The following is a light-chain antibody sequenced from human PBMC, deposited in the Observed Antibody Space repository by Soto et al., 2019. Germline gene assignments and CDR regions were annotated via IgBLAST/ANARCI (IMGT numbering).Light chain of an antibody. J-gene: IGKJ4*01. Sequence: DIQMTQSPSSLSASVGDRVTITCRASQSIGNYLNWYQQRPGKAPELLIYTASNLQIGAPSRFRGSGSGTDFTLAISSLQPEDFATYYCQQTHSTPLTFVGVTKVEIK. CDR3: QQTHSTPLT. CDR2: TAS. CDR1: QSIGNY. V-gene: IGKV1-39*01.